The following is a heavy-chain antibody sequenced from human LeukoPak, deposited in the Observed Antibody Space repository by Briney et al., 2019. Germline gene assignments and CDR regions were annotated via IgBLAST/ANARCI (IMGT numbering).Heavy chain of an antibody. CDR3: AREVKRIVFDP. CDR1: GGTFSSYA. Sequence: ASVKVSCKASGGTFSSYAISWVRQAPGQGLEWMGWINPNSGGTNYAQKFQGWVTMTRDTSISTAYMELSRLRSDDTAVYYCAREVKRIVFDPWGQGTLVTVSS. J-gene: IGHJ5*02. D-gene: IGHD1-26*01. CDR2: INPNSGGT. V-gene: IGHV1-2*04.